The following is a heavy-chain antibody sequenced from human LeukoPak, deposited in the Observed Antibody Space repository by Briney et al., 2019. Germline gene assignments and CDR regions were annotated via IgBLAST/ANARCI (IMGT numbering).Heavy chain of an antibody. CDR2: ISSSSSYI. D-gene: IGHD3-10*01. CDR1: GFTFSSYS. V-gene: IGHV3-21*01. CDR3: ARDQDYYGSGSSPVFDP. J-gene: IGHJ5*02. Sequence: GGSLRLSCAASGFTFSSYSTNWVRQAPGKGLEWVSSISSSSSYIYYADSVKGRFTISRDNAKNSLYLQMNSLRAEDTAVYYCARDQDYYGSGSSPVFDPWGQGTLVTVSS.